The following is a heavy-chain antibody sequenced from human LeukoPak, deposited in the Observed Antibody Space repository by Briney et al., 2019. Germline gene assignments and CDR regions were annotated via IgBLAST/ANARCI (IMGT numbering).Heavy chain of an antibody. CDR3: AKDRMNVVRTYYFDY. V-gene: IGHV3-21*04. CDR2: ISSSSSYI. D-gene: IGHD2-15*01. Sequence: GSLRLSCAAAGFTFSSYSTNWVRQAPGKGLEWVSSISSSSSYIYYADSVKGRFTISRDNSKNTLYLQMNSLRAEDTAVYYCAKDRMNVVRTYYFDYWGQGTLVTVSS. J-gene: IGHJ4*02. CDR1: GFTFSSYS.